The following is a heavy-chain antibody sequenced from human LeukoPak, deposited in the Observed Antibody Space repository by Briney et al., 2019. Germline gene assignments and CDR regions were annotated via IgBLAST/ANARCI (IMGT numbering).Heavy chain of an antibody. CDR1: GGSFSGYY. J-gene: IGHJ6*02. D-gene: IGHD1-1*01. CDR2: INHSGST. CDR3: GRGRLDNLYYHYGMDV. Sequence: SETLSLTCAVYGGSFSGYYWSWIRQPPGKGLEWIGEINHSGSTNYNPSLKSRVTISADTSKNQFSLKLSSVTAADTAVYYCGRGRLDNLYYHYGMDVWGQGTTVTVSS. V-gene: IGHV4-34*01.